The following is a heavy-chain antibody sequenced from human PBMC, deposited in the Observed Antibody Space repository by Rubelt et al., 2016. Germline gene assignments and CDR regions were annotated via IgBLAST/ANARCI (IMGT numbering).Heavy chain of an antibody. V-gene: IGHV1-18*01. CDR2: ISAYNGNT. Sequence: QVQLVQSGAEVKKPGASVKVSCKASGYTFTSYGISWVRQAPGQGLEWMGWISAYNGNTNYAQKLQGGVTMDTGKSTSKAYKEQRSLRADDTAVYYCAREGVKGSRKDGMDVWGQGTTVTVSS. CDR1: GYTFTSYG. J-gene: IGHJ6*02. CDR3: AREGVKGSRKDGMDV. D-gene: IGHD2-8*01.